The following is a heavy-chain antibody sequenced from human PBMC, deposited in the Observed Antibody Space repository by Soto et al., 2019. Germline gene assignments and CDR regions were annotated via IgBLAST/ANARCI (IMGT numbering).Heavy chain of an antibody. CDR2: ISSSSSYI. D-gene: IGHD3-10*01. Sequence: DVQLVESGGGLVKPGGSLRLSCAASGFTFSSYSMNWVRQAPGKGLEWVSSISSSSSYIYYADSVKGRFTISRDNAKNSLYLQMNSLRAEDTAVYYCARVRFGELLYSAYFDYWGQGTLVTVSS. J-gene: IGHJ4*02. V-gene: IGHV3-21*01. CDR3: ARVRFGELLYSAYFDY. CDR1: GFTFSSYS.